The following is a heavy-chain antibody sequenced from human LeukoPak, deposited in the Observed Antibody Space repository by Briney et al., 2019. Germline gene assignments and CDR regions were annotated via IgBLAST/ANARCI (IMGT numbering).Heavy chain of an antibody. Sequence: GGSLRLSCAASGFTFSTYSMNWVRQAPGKGLEWVSSTTSTGGNIYYADSVKGRFTISRDNAKNMLYLQMNSLRAEDTAVYYCGKTTVGYSSGQKPAWPVDYWGQGTLVTVSS. D-gene: IGHD5-18*01. CDR3: GKTTVGYSSGQKPAWPVDY. J-gene: IGHJ4*02. V-gene: IGHV3-21*04. CDR1: GFTFSTYS. CDR2: TTSTGGNI.